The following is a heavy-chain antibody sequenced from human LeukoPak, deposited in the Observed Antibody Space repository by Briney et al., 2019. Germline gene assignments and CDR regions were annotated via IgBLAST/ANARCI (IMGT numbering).Heavy chain of an antibody. Sequence: ASVKVSCKASGGTFSSYAISWVRQAPGQGLEWMGGIIPIFGTANYAQKFQGRVTITADKSTSTAYMELSSLRSEDTAVYYCARGLAAAGTNWFDPWGQGTLVTVSS. CDR2: IIPIFGTA. CDR3: ARGLAAAGTNWFDP. CDR1: GGTFSSYA. V-gene: IGHV1-69*06. J-gene: IGHJ5*02. D-gene: IGHD6-13*01.